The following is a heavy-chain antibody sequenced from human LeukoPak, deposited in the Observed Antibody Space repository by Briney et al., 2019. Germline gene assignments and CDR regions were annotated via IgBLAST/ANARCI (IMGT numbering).Heavy chain of an antibody. Sequence: SETLSLTCAVYGGSFSGYYWSWIRQPPGKGLEWIGEINHSGSTYYNPSLKSRVTISVDTSKNQFSLKLSSVTAADTAVYYCARTTTRSRRFDYWGQGTLVTVSS. CDR1: GGSFSGYY. V-gene: IGHV4-34*09. J-gene: IGHJ4*02. CDR2: INHSGST. D-gene: IGHD4-17*01. CDR3: ARTTTRSRRFDY.